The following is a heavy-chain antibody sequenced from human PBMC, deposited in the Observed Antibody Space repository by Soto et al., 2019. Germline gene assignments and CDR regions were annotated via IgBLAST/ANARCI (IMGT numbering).Heavy chain of an antibody. CDR3: AKDLDYYDSSGYYWPRYYYYGMDV. V-gene: IGHV3-30*18. Sequence: GGSLRLSCAASGFTFSSYGMHWVRQAPGKGLEWVAVISYDGSNKYYADSVKGRFTISRDNSKNTLYLQMNSLRAEDTAVYYCAKDLDYYDSSGYYWPRYYYYGMDVWGQGTTVTVSS. CDR1: GFTFSSYG. D-gene: IGHD3-22*01. J-gene: IGHJ6*02. CDR2: ISYDGSNK.